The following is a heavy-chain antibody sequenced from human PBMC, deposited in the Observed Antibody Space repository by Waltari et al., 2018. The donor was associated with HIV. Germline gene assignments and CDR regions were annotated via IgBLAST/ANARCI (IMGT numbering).Heavy chain of an antibody. CDR3: ARDGIQLWLNLMGYMDV. J-gene: IGHJ6*03. CDR1: GHTFTSYA. CDR2: INAGNGNT. D-gene: IGHD5-18*01. Sequence: QVQLVQSGAEVKKPGASVKVSCKASGHTFTSYAMHRVRQPPGKRLEWMGWINAGNGNTKYSQKFQGRVTITRDTSASTAYMELSSLRSEDTAVYYCARDGIQLWLNLMGYMDVWGKGTTVTVSS. V-gene: IGHV1-3*01.